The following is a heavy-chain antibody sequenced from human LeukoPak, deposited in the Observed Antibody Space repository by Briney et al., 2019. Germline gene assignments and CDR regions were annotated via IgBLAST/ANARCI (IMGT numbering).Heavy chain of an antibody. J-gene: IGHJ4*02. CDR2: IYPADSTA. D-gene: IGHD3-9*01. V-gene: IGHV5-51*01. CDR1: GYSFTTYW. CDR3: ARLIRYFVKGAYYFDY. Sequence: GESLKISCKASGYSFTTYWIGWVRQMPGKGLEWVGIIYPADSTAKYSPSFQGQVTISVDKSISTAYLQWSSLKASDTAMYYCARLIRYFVKGAYYFDYWGQGTLVTVSS.